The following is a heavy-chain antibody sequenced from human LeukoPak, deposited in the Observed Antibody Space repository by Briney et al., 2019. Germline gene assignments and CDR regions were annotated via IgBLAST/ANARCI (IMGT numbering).Heavy chain of an antibody. CDR1: GFTFSSYG. CDR2: IRYDGSNK. Sequence: GGSLRLSCAASGFTFSSYGIHWARQAPGKGLEWVTFIRYDGSNKYYADSVKGRFTISRDNSKNTLYLQMNSLRAEDTAVYNCAKDLRVGYCSSTNCPEAFDIWGQGTMVTVSS. D-gene: IGHD2-2*01. J-gene: IGHJ3*02. V-gene: IGHV3-30*02. CDR3: AKDLRVGYCSSTNCPEAFDI.